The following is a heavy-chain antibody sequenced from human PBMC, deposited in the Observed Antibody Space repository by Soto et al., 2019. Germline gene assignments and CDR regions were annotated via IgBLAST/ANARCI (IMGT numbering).Heavy chain of an antibody. D-gene: IGHD5-12*01. V-gene: IGHV4-30-4*01. CDR2: IYYSGST. CDR3: ARWLGYGPHFDY. J-gene: IGHJ4*02. CDR1: GGSISSGDYY. Sequence: SGTLSLTCTVSGGSISSGDYYWSWIRQPPGKGLECIGYIYYSGSTYYNPSLKSRVIISVDTSKNQFSLKLSSVTAADTAVYYCARWLGYGPHFDYWGQGTLVTVSS.